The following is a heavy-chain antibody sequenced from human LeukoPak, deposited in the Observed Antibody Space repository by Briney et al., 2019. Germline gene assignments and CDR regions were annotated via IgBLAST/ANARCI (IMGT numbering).Heavy chain of an antibody. CDR2: ISGSGGST. J-gene: IGHJ4*02. Sequence: GGSLRLSCAASGFTFSSYATSWVRQAPGKGLEWVSAISGSGGSTYYADSVKGRFTISRDNSKNTLYLQMNSLRAEDTAVYYCAKIPVYCSGASCYEGFDYWGQGTLVTVSS. D-gene: IGHD2-15*01. V-gene: IGHV3-23*01. CDR3: AKIPVYCSGASCYEGFDY. CDR1: GFTFSSYA.